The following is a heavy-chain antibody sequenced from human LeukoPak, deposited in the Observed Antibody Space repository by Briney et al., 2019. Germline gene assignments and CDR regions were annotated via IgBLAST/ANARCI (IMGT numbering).Heavy chain of an antibody. Sequence: PSETLSLTCTVSGGSISSYYWSWFRQPPGKGLEWIGYVYYSGSTKYNPSLKSRVTISVDTSQNQFSLKLSSVTAADTALYFCAKVTMVRGAPDYWGQGTLVTVSS. CDR2: VYYSGST. V-gene: IGHV4-59*01. D-gene: IGHD3-10*01. CDR3: AKVTMVRGAPDY. J-gene: IGHJ4*02. CDR1: GGSISSYY.